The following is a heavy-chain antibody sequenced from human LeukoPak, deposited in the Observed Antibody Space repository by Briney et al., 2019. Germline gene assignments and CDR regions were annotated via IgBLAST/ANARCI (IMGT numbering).Heavy chain of an antibody. D-gene: IGHD3-10*01. Sequence: GGSLRLSCAASGFTFSSYDMHWVRQATGKGLEWVSAIGTAGDTYYPGSVKGRFTISRENAKNSLYLQMNSLRAGDTAVYYCARGGWFGESTSGLDYWGQGTLVTVSS. J-gene: IGHJ4*02. CDR3: ARGGWFGESTSGLDY. CDR2: IGTAGDT. V-gene: IGHV3-13*01. CDR1: GFTFSSYD.